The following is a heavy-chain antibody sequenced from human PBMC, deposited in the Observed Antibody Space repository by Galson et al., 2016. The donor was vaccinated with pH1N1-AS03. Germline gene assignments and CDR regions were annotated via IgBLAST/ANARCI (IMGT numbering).Heavy chain of an antibody. V-gene: IGHV3-73*01. CDR1: GFTFSASN. D-gene: IGHD3-22*01. CDR2: IRTRDNNYAT. J-gene: IGHJ4*02. Sequence: SLRLSCAASGFTFSASNIHWVRQASGKGLEWVGRIRTRDNNYATEYTASVRGRITISRDDSKNTAYLQMNSLKTEDTAVDYCTSQGPTMSDDFDYWGQGTLVTVSS. CDR3: TSQGPTMSDDFDY.